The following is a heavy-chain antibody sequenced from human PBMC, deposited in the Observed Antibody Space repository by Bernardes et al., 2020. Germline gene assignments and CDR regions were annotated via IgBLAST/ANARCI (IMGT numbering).Heavy chain of an antibody. CDR3: AKHDDDTTGRCRGYDY. D-gene: IGHD3-22*01. J-gene: IGHJ4*02. CDR1: GLTFSDCP. V-gene: IGHV3-23*01. Sequence: GGSLRLSCVVSGLTFSDCPMSWVRQVPGKGLEWVSAISRSGDATYYADSVKGRFAISRDNAKNTLYLQMNSLRAEDTAIYYCAKHDDDTTGRCRGYDYWGQGTLVTFFS. CDR2: ISRSGDAT.